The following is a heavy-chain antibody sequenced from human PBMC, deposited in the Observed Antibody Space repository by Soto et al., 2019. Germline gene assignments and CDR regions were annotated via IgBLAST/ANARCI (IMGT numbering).Heavy chain of an antibody. D-gene: IGHD6-19*01. V-gene: IGHV1-69*12. CDR1: GGTFSRYA. J-gene: IGHJ2*01. CDR2: IIPMFGTA. CDR3: AQTLGLAVSGPGRFDL. Sequence: QVQLVQSGTEVKKPGSSVKVSCKASGGTFSRYAINWVRQAPGQGLAWMGGIIPMFGTANYAQSFQGGVTITADEHTSTAYMELRSLRSEHTAVYYCAQTLGLAVSGPGRFDLWGRGTLVTVTS.